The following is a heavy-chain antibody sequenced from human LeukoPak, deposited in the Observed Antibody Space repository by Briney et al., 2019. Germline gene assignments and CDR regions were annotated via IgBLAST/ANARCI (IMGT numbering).Heavy chain of an antibody. D-gene: IGHD6-19*01. CDR2: ISGDGGST. CDR3: ARESETSGWYDY. J-gene: IGHJ4*02. Sequence: GGSLRLSCAAPGFIVDNYAIHWVRQAPGTGLEWVSLISGDGGSTFYADSVRGRFTISRDNTRKSLSLQMSSLRSEDTALYYCARESETSGWYDYWGQGTLVTVSS. V-gene: IGHV3-43*02. CDR1: GFIVDNYA.